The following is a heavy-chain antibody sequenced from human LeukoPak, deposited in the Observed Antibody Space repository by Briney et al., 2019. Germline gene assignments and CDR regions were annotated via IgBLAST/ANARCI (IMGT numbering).Heavy chain of an antibody. CDR1: GFTFSGYW. V-gene: IGHV3-74*01. D-gene: IGHD4-17*01. J-gene: IGHJ4*02. CDR3: ARGGDYATFDY. CDR2: FKNDGRST. Sequence: GGSLRLSCAASGFTFSGYWMHWVRQAPGKGLVWASCFKNDGRSTTYADSVKGRFTISRDNAKNTLYLQMNSLRAEDTSVYYCARGGDYATFDYWGQGTLVTVSS.